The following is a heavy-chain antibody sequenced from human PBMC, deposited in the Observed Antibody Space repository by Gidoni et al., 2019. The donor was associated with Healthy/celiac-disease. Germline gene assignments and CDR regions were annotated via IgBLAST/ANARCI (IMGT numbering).Heavy chain of an antibody. J-gene: IGHJ4*02. V-gene: IGHV4-39*07. D-gene: IGHD7-27*01. CDR2: IYYSGST. CDR3: ARLGRWGFDY. Sequence: LQLQESGPGLVKPSDPLSLTFTLSGGSISSSSYYWGWIRQPPGKGLEWIGSIYYSGSTYYNPSLKSRVTISVDTSKNQFSLKLSSVTAADTAVYYCARLGRWGFDYWGQGTLVTVSS. CDR1: GGSISSSSYY.